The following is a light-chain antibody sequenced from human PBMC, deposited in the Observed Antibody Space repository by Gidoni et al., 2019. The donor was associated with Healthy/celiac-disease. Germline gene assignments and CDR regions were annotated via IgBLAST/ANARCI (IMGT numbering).Light chain of an antibody. V-gene: IGLV1-44*01. CDR2: SKN. CDR1: ISNIGSNT. J-gene: IGLJ2*01. CDR3: AAWDDILNGPV. Sequence: SVLTHPPSASGTTGQRVTISGSGRISNIGSNTVNWYTQLPGTAPTPLSYSKNQMPSGAPVRCSGSKSCTSASLAIRGLQSEDEADYYCAAWDDILNGPVFGGWTKLSVL.